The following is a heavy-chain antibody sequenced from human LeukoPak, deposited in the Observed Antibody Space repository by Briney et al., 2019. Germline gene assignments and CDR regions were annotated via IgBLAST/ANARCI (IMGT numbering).Heavy chain of an antibody. CDR3: ARGYCSSTSCLDYYYYGMDV. J-gene: IGHJ6*02. D-gene: IGHD2-2*01. V-gene: IGHV4-59*01. CDR2: IYYSGST. Sequence: SETLSLTCTVSGGSISSYYWSWIRQPPGKGLEWIGYIYYSGSTNYNPSLKSRVNISVDTSKNQFSLKLSSVTAADTAVYYCARGYCSSTSCLDYYYYGMDVWGQGTTVTVSS. CDR1: GGSISSYY.